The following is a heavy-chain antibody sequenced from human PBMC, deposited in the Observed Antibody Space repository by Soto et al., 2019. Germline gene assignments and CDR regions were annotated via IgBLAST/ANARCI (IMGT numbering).Heavy chain of an antibody. V-gene: IGHV1-46*01. CDR3: ARDRRVGAVYYYGMDV. J-gene: IGHJ6*02. D-gene: IGHD1-26*01. CDR1: GYTFTSYY. CDR2: INPSGGST. Sequence: ASVKVSCKASGYTFTSYYMHWVRQAPGQGLEWMGIINPSGGSTSYAQKFQGRVTMTRDTSTSTVYMELSSLRSEDTAVYYCARDRRVGAVYYYGMDVWGQGTTVTVSS.